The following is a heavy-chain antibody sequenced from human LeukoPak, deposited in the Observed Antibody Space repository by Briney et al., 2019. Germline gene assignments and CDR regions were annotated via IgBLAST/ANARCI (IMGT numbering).Heavy chain of an antibody. D-gene: IGHD3-16*01. Sequence: PGGSLRLSCAASGLTFSDYSMNWFRQAPGKGLEWVSYLSSLSSSPEYADSVKGRFTVSRDNARNSLYLEMNSLTAEDTAVYYCVTGNWGLLSYDVFDIWGHGTMVSVSS. CDR1: GLTFSDYS. CDR2: LSSLSSSP. J-gene: IGHJ3*02. CDR3: VTGNWGLLSYDVFDI. V-gene: IGHV3-48*01.